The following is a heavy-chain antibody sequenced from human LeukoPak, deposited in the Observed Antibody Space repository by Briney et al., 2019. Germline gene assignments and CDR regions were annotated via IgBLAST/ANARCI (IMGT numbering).Heavy chain of an antibody. Sequence: GGSLRLSCAASGFTFSSYAMSWVRQAPGKGLEWVSAISGSGGSTYYADPVKGRFTISRDNSKNTLYLQMSSLRAEDTAVYYCAGPHITIFYYWGQGTLVTVSS. D-gene: IGHD3-3*01. CDR1: GFTFSSYA. CDR3: AGPHITIFYY. J-gene: IGHJ4*02. V-gene: IGHV3-23*01. CDR2: ISGSGGST.